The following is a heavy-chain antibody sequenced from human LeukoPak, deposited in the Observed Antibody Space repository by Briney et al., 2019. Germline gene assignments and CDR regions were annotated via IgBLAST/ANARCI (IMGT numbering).Heavy chain of an antibody. CDR1: GSTFSSYS. V-gene: IGHV3-21*01. Sequence: GGSLRLSCAASGSTFSSYSMNWVRQAPGKGLEWVSSISSSSSYIYYADSVKGRFTISRDNAKNSLYLQMNSLRAEDTAVYYCARSCSSTSCSDYWGQGTLVTVSS. CDR3: ARSCSSTSCSDY. J-gene: IGHJ4*02. CDR2: ISSSSSYI. D-gene: IGHD2-2*01.